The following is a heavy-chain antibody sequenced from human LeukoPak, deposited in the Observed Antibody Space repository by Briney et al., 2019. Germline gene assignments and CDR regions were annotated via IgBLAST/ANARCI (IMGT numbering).Heavy chain of an antibody. CDR2: INPGIFTT. Sequence: GASVKLSCKASGYPSTTFSLHWVRQAPGQGLEWMAIINPGIFTTTYAQKLQDRITVTSDTSTATVYMELRSLRLEDTAVYFCARDWAHGSFDFWGQGTLVTVSS. CDR1: GYPSTTFS. V-gene: IGHV1-46*01. D-gene: IGHD3-16*01. J-gene: IGHJ4*02. CDR3: ARDWAHGSFDF.